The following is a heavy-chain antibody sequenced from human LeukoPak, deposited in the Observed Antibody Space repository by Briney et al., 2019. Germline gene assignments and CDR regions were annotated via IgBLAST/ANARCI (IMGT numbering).Heavy chain of an antibody. J-gene: IGHJ4*02. CDR3: ARGGYSCVNYFDY. V-gene: IGHV4-59*01. D-gene: IGHD5-18*01. CDR1: GDSMKSYY. CDR2: IYYSGNI. Sequence: SETLSLTCTVSGDSMKSYYWTWIRQTPGKGLEWIGHIYYSGNINYNPSLKSRLTISLDTSKSQFSLKLSSVTAADTAVYYCARGGYSCVNYFDYWGQGTLVTVSS.